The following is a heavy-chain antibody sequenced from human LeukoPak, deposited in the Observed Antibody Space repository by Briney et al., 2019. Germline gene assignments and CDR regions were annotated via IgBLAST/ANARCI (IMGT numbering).Heavy chain of an antibody. V-gene: IGHV3-15*01. CDR1: GLTFSNAW. CDR3: TTANYFGSGTYRRYFDY. J-gene: IGHJ4*02. CDR2: LRSKTDGGTT. Sequence: GGSLRLSCAASGLTFSNAWMSWVRQAPGKGLEWVGRLRSKTDGGTTDYAAPVKGRFTISRDDSKNTLFLQMNSLKTEDTAVYYCTTANYFGSGTYRRYFDYWGQGTLVTVSS. D-gene: IGHD3-10*01.